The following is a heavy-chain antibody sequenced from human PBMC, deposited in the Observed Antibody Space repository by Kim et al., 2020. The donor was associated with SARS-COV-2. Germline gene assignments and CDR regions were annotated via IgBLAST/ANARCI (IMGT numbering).Heavy chain of an antibody. CDR3: ANSRDDSFGSLYY. D-gene: IGHD2-15*01. V-gene: IGHV3-23*01. Sequence: GGSLRLSCAASGFIFSTYSLLWVRQAPGKGLEWASGISESGGKTYYVESVKGRFIISRDNSKNTLYLQMHCLRAEDTAVYYCANSRDDSFGSLYYWDQG. J-gene: IGHJ4*02. CDR1: GFIFSTYS. CDR2: ISESGGKT.